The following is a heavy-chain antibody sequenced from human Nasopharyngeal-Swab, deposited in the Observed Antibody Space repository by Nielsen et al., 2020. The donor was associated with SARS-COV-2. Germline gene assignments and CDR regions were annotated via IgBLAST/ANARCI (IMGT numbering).Heavy chain of an antibody. J-gene: IGHJ6*02. CDR2: ISSSSSTI. V-gene: IGHV3-48*04. CDR1: GFTFSSYS. Sequence: GESLKISCAASGFTFSSYSMNWVRQAPGKGLEWVSYISSSSSTIYYADSVKGRFTISRDNAKNSLYLQMNRLRAEDTAVYYCAGGYCSGGSCYPTPPYYYYGMDVWGQGTTVTVSS. CDR3: AGGYCSGGSCYPTPPYYYYGMDV. D-gene: IGHD2-15*01.